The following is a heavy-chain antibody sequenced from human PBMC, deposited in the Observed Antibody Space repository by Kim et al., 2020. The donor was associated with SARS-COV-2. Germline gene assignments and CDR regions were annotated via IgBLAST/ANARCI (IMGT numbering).Heavy chain of an antibody. Sequence: SETLSLTCGVRGESFSGYYWNWIRQPPGKGPEWIGEINHDGGANYNPSLKSRATISVDTSKNQFSLRLGSVTAADTAVYYCARGYVGMLDYWGQGILVTVSS. CDR1: GESFSGYY. D-gene: IGHD3-16*01. CDR2: INHDGGA. V-gene: IGHV4-34*01. CDR3: ARGYVGMLDY. J-gene: IGHJ4*02.